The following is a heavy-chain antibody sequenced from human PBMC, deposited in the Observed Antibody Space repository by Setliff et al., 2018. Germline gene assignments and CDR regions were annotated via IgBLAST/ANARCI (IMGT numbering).Heavy chain of an antibody. CDR1: GGSISSYY. CDR2: XXXXXXX. D-gene: IGHD6-13*01. J-gene: IGHJ3*02. Sequence: SETLSLTCTVSGGSISSYYWNWIRQPPGXXXXXXXXXXXXXXXXXXXXXXXXVXXXXXTSQNQISLKLSSVTAADTAVYYCARTMYSSSWYGAFDIWGQGTMVTVSS. CDR3: ARTMYSSSWYGAFDI. V-gene: IGHV4-59*01.